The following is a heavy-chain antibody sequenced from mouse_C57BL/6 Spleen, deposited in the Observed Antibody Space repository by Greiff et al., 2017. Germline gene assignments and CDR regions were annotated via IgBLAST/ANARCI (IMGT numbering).Heavy chain of an antibody. J-gene: IGHJ2*01. CDR1: GYTFTSYW. V-gene: IGHV1-50*01. D-gene: IGHD1-1*01. CDR3: ARGVLRSYFDY. CDR2: IDPSDSYT. Sequence: QVQLQQSGAELVKPGASVKLSCKASGYTFTSYWMQWVKQRPGQGLEWIGEIDPSDSYTNYNQKFKGKATLTVDTSSSTAYMQLSSLTSEDSAVYYCARGVLRSYFDYWGQGTTLTVSS.